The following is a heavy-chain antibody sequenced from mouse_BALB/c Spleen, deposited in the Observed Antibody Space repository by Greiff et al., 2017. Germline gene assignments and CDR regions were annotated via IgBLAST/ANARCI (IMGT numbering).Heavy chain of an antibody. Sequence: EVMLVESGGGLVQPGGSRKLSCAASGFTFSSFGMHWVRQAPEKGLEWVAYISSGSSTIYYADTVKGRFTISRDNPKNTLFLQMTSLRSEDTAMYYCARSGDYDHFDYWGQGTTLTVSS. CDR2: ISSGSSTI. J-gene: IGHJ2*01. CDR3: ARSGDYDHFDY. V-gene: IGHV5-17*02. D-gene: IGHD2-4*01. CDR1: GFTFSSFG.